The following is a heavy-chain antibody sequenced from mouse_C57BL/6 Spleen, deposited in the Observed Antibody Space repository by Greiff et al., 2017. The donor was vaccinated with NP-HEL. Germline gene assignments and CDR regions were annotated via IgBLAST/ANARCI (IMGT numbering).Heavy chain of an antibody. J-gene: IGHJ3*01. CDR3: ARGAGSSYPAWWDY. V-gene: IGHV1-55*01. CDR2: IYPGSGST. Sequence: QVQLQQPGAELVKPGASVKMSCKASGYTFTSYWITWVKQRPGQGLEWIGDIYPGSGSTNYNEKFTSKATLTVDTSSSTAYMPLRSLPSEESAVYYCARGAGSSYPAWWDYWGQGTLVTVAA. CDR1: GYTFTSYW. D-gene: IGHD1-1*01.